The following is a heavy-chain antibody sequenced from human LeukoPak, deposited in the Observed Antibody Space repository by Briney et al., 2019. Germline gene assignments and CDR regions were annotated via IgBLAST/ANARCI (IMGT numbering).Heavy chain of an antibody. CDR1: GGSISSYY. CDR3: ARDRPGHYDSSGYYEHNDAFDI. Sequence: SETLSLTCTVSGGSISSYYWSWIRQPPGKGLEWIGYIYYGGSTNYNPSLKSRVTISVDTSKNQFFLKLISVTAADTAVYYCARDRPGHYDSSGYYEHNDAFDIWGQGTMVTVSS. D-gene: IGHD3-22*01. CDR2: IYYGGST. J-gene: IGHJ3*02. V-gene: IGHV4-59*01.